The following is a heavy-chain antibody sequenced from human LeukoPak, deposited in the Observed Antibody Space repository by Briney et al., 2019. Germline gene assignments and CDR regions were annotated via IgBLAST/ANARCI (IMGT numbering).Heavy chain of an antibody. D-gene: IGHD2-21*02. V-gene: IGHV4-59*08. CDR1: GGSISGFF. Sequence: PSETLSLTCTVSGGSISGFFWSWIRQPPGKGLEWIGYIYYSGSTNYNPSLKSRVTISVDTSKNQFSLKLSSVTAADTAVYYCARLKGCGGDCPWGQGTLVTVSS. J-gene: IGHJ5*02. CDR2: IYYSGST. CDR3: ARLKGCGGDCP.